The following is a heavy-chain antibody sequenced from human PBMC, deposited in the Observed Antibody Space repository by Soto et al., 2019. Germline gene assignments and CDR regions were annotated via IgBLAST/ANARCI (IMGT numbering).Heavy chain of an antibody. Sequence: PGGFLRLSCAASAFTFRNNVLSWVRQAPGKGLDWVSGITGSGRDTYYADSVKGRFTISRDNSKNMVFLQMNSLRAEDTALYYCAKNGLDNSPSAIDSWGPGTLVTVSS. CDR1: AFTFRNNV. CDR2: ITGSGRDT. J-gene: IGHJ4*02. V-gene: IGHV3-23*01. CDR3: AKNGLDNSPSAIDS. D-gene: IGHD2-8*01.